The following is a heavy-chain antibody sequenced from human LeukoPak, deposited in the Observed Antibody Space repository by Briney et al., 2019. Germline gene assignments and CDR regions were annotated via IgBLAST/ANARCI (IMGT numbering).Heavy chain of an antibody. D-gene: IGHD4-17*01. CDR3: ARGTTVTTCLDY. Sequence: GGSLRLSCAASGFTFSSYAMHWVRQAPGKGLEWVAVISYDGSNKYYADSVKGRFTISRDNSKNTLYLQTSSLRAEDTAVYYCARGTTVTTCLDYWGQGTLVTVSS. CDR1: GFTFSSYA. CDR2: ISYDGSNK. V-gene: IGHV3-30-3*01. J-gene: IGHJ4*02.